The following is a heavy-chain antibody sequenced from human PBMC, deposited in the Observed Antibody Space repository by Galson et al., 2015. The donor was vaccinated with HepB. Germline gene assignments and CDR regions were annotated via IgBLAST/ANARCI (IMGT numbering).Heavy chain of an antibody. J-gene: IGHJ6*02. D-gene: IGHD3-22*01. V-gene: IGHV3-30*02. Sequence: SLRLSCAASGFTFSSYGMHWVRQAPGKGLEWVAFIRYDGSNKYYADSVKGRFTISRDNSKNTLYLQMSSLRAEDTAVYYCAKEIGNTMIVVEYYYYYGMDVWGQGT. CDR1: GFTFSSYG. CDR2: IRYDGSNK. CDR3: AKEIGNTMIVVEYYYYYGMDV.